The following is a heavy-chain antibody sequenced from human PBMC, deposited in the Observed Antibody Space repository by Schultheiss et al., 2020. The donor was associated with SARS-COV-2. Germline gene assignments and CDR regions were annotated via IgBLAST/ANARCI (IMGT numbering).Heavy chain of an antibody. V-gene: IGHV6-1*01. CDR3: AKDLPSPNYDSSGYYWGDAFDI. CDR2: TYYRSKWYN. D-gene: IGHD3-22*01. J-gene: IGHJ3*02. CDR1: GDSVSSNSAA. Sequence: SETLSLTCAISGDSVSSNSAAWNWIRQSPSRGLEWLGRTYYRSKWYNDYAVSVKSRITINPDTSKNQFSLQLNSVTPEDTAVYYCAKDLPSPNYDSSGYYWGDAFDIWGQGTMVTVSS.